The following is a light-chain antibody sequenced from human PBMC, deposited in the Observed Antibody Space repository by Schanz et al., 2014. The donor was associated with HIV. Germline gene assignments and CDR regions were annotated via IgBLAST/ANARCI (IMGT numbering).Light chain of an antibody. CDR2: DVS. V-gene: IGLV2-14*03. CDR1: SSDVGGYNY. Sequence: QSALTQPASVSGSPGQSITISCTGTSSDVGGYNYVSWYQQHPGKAPKLIIYDVSNRPSGVSNRFSGSKSGNTASLTVSGLQPEDEADYYCSSCSTTNTCTFGGGTKLTVL. J-gene: IGLJ3*02. CDR3: SSCSTTNTCT.